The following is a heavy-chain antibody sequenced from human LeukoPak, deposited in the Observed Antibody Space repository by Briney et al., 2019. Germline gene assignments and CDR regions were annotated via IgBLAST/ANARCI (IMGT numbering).Heavy chain of an antibody. V-gene: IGHV1-2*02. CDR1: GYTFTGYY. CDR3: ARDRTMVRGDYWFDP. Sequence: ASVKVSCKASGYTFTGYYMHWVRQAPGQGLEWMGWINPNSGGTNYAQKFQGRVTMTRDTSISTAYMELSRLRSDDTAVYYCARDRTMVRGDYWFDPWGQGTLVTVSS. J-gene: IGHJ5*02. CDR2: INPNSGGT. D-gene: IGHD3-10*01.